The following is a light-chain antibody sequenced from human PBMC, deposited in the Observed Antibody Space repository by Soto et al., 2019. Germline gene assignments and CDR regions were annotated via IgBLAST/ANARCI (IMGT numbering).Light chain of an antibody. CDR1: TSAVTNDYY. Sequence: QAVVTQEPSVTVSPGGTVTLTCASSTSAVTNDYYPNWFQQQPGQAPRALIYSANNKLSCTAARSSAALLVGTAALRLSGVQPEDEAESYCLHYLGGVWVFGGGTKLTVL. J-gene: IGLJ3*02. CDR2: SAN. CDR3: LHYLGGVWV. V-gene: IGLV7-43*01.